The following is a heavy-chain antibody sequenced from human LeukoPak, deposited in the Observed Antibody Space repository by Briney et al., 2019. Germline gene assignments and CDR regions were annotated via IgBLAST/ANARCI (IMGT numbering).Heavy chain of an antibody. J-gene: IGHJ6*03. CDR1: GFTFSSYS. CDR2: ISSSSSTI. Sequence: GGSLRLSCAASGFTFSSYSMNWVRQAPGKGLEWVSYISSSSSTIYYADSVKGRFTISRDNAKNSLYLQMNSLRAEDTAVYYCARLRGYCSSSRCYDYMDVWGKGTTVTVSS. D-gene: IGHD2-2*01. CDR3: ARLRGYCSSSRCYDYMDV. V-gene: IGHV3-48*01.